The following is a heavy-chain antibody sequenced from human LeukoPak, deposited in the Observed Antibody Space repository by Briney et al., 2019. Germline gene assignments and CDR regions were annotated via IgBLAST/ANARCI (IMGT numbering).Heavy chain of an antibody. CDR2: IYYSGST. Sequence: PSETLSLTCAVYGGSFSGYYWSWIRQPPGKGLEWIGSIYYSGSTYYNPSLKSRVTISVDTSKNQFSLKLSSVTAADTAVYYCARLGYSYGIIDYWGQGTLVTVSS. CDR1: GGSFSGYY. CDR3: ARLGYSYGIIDY. V-gene: IGHV4-34*01. D-gene: IGHD5-18*01. J-gene: IGHJ4*02.